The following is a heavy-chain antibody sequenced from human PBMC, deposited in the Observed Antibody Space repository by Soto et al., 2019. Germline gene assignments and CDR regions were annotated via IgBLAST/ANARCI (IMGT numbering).Heavy chain of an antibody. V-gene: IGHV3-23*01. D-gene: IGHD5-12*01. J-gene: IGHJ4*02. CDR2: FSGSGGST. CDR1: GFTFSSYV. Sequence: EVQLLESGGGLVQPGGSLRLSCAASGFTFSSYVMSWVRQAPGKGLEWVSAFSGSGGSTNYADSVKGRFTISRDNSKKTLYLQMNSLRAEDTPVYYCAPDGYSGYYLPSYFDHLGQGTLVTVSS. CDR3: APDGYSGYYLPSYFDH.